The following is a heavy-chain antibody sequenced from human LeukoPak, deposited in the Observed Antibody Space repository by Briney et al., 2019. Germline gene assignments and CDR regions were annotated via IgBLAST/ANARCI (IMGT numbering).Heavy chain of an antibody. Sequence: SETLSLTCTVSGGSISSSSYYWGWISQPPGKGLEWIGSIYYSGSTYYNPSLKSRVTISVDTSKNQFSLKLSSVTAADTAVYYCAMTSDEIAARPGDWFDPWGQGTLVTVSS. J-gene: IGHJ5*02. CDR3: AMTSDEIAARPGDWFDP. D-gene: IGHD6-6*01. CDR2: IYYSGST. CDR1: GGSISSSSYY. V-gene: IGHV4-39*01.